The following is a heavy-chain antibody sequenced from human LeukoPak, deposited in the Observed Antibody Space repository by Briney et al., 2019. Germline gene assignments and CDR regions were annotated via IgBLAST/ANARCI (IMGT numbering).Heavy chain of an antibody. J-gene: IGHJ5*02. D-gene: IGHD1-26*01. V-gene: IGHV1-69*13. Sequence: SVKVSCKASGGTFSNYVINWVRQAPGQGLEWMGGIIPIFGTANYAQKFQGRVTITADESTSTAYVEVRSLRSEDTAVYYCARSPGPPPTNWFDPWGQGTLVTVSS. CDR1: GGTFSNYV. CDR2: IIPIFGTA. CDR3: ARSPGPPPTNWFDP.